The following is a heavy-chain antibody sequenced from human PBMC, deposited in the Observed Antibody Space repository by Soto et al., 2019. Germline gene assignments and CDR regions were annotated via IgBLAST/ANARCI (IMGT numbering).Heavy chain of an antibody. Sequence: EVQLVESGGGLVEPGGSLRLSCEASGFTLTTYTMNSVRQASGNGLGWVSSITSSRGHIYYADPVKGRFTISRDNARNSLYLQMNSLRAEDTAVYYCVRERGLSSFYGMDVWGQGTTVTVSS. D-gene: IGHD2-21*02. CDR3: VRERGLSSFYGMDV. CDR2: ITSSRGHI. V-gene: IGHV3-21*02. CDR1: GFTLTTYT. J-gene: IGHJ6*02.